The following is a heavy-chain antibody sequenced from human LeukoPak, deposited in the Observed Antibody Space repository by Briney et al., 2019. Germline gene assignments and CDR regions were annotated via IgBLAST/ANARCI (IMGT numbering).Heavy chain of an antibody. CDR3: ARLRGVRARFDP. Sequence: RAGESLKISCKGSGYSFTSYWNGWVRQMPGKGLEWMGIIYPGDSVTIYSPSLQGRVTISADKSMSTAYLQWSSLKASDTAMYYCARLRGVRARFDPWGQGTLVTVSS. D-gene: IGHD3-10*01. V-gene: IGHV5-51*01. CDR2: IYPGDSVT. J-gene: IGHJ5*02. CDR1: GYSFTSYW.